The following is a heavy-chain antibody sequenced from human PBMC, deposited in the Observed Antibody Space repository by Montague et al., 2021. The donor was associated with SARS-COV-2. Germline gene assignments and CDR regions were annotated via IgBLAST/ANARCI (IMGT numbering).Heavy chain of an antibody. Sequence: SLRLSFAASGLTPDSYVMTWVRQAPGQGLEWVSSFNTRAGSTYYSDPVKGRFSISRDNSKNTLYLQMNSLRGEDTAVYYCARDFNVNGRSGWHYYYYGMDVWGQGTTVTVSS. CDR3: ARDFNVNGRSGWHYYYYGMDV. CDR1: GLTPDSYV. D-gene: IGHD6-19*01. V-gene: IGHV3-23*01. CDR2: FNTRAGST. J-gene: IGHJ6*01.